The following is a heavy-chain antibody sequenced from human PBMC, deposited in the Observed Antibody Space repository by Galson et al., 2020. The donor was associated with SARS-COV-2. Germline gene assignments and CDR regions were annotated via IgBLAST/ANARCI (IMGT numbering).Heavy chain of an antibody. Sequence: GESLKISCKVSGYTLTELSMHWVRPAPGTGLEWMGGFDPEDGETIYAQKFQGRVTMTEDTSTDTAYMELSSLRSEDTAVYYCATGPTVTTYNNWFDPWGQGTLVTVSS. V-gene: IGHV1-24*01. CDR2: FDPEDGET. J-gene: IGHJ5*02. D-gene: IGHD4-17*01. CDR3: ATGPTVTTYNNWFDP. CDR1: GYTLTELS.